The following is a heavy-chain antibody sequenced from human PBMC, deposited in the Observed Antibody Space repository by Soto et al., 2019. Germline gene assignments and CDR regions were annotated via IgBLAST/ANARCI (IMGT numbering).Heavy chain of an antibody. CDR1: GFTFSSYA. D-gene: IGHD5-18*01. V-gene: IGHV3-23*01. CDR2: LSGSGGST. CDR3: AQDLTSMVTRDY. J-gene: IGHJ4*02. Sequence: EVQLLESGGGLVQPGGSLRLSCAASGFTFSSYAMSWVRQAPGKGLEWVSALSGSGGSTYYADSVKGRFTISRDNSKNTLYLQSNSLRAEDTAVYYCAQDLTSMVTRDYWGQGTLVTVSS.